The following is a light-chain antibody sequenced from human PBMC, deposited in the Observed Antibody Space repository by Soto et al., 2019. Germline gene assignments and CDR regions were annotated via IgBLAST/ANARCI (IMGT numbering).Light chain of an antibody. J-gene: IGKJ4*01. V-gene: IGKV3-20*01. Sequence: EIVLMQSPGTLSLSPGERATLSCRASQSVSSSYLAWYQQKPGQAPRLLIYGASSRATGIPDRFSGSGSGTDFTLTISRLEPEDFAVYYCQQYGSLLTFGGGTKVDNK. CDR1: QSVSSSY. CDR2: GAS. CDR3: QQYGSLLT.